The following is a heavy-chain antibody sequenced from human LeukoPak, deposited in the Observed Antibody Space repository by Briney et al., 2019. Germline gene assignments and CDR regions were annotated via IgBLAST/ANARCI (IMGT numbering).Heavy chain of an antibody. Sequence: PGGSLRLSCAASGFTFSSYSMNWVRQAPGKGLEWVSGISWNSGNIGYADSVKGRFTISRDNAKNSLYLQMNSLRAEDTALYYCAKDQSYSSSSLEIDYWGQGTLVTVSS. CDR1: GFTFSSYS. V-gene: IGHV3-9*01. CDR2: ISWNSGNI. J-gene: IGHJ4*02. D-gene: IGHD6-6*01. CDR3: AKDQSYSSSSLEIDY.